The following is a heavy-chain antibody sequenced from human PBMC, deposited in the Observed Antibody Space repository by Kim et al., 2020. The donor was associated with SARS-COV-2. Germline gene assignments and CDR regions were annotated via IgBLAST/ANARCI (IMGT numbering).Heavy chain of an antibody. D-gene: IGHD3-10*01. Sequence: SETLSLTCTVSGGSISNYYWSWIRQPPGKGLEWIGYIYYSGNTNYNPSIKSRVTISVDTSRNQFSLRLSSVTAADTAVYYCARSGSWHLNFDYWGQGTLVTVSS. CDR1: GGSISNYY. CDR2: IYYSGNT. CDR3: ARSGSWHLNFDY. J-gene: IGHJ4*02. V-gene: IGHV4-59*13.